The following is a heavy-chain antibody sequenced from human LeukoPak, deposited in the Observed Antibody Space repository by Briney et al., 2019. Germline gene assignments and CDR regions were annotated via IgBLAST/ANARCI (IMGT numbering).Heavy chain of an antibody. CDR1: GFTFDSYG. Sequence: GGSLRLSCAASGFTFDSYGMHWVRQAPGKGLEWVAFIRYDGSYEYYADSVKGRFTISRDNSKTTLYLQMNSLRSEDTAVYYCAKDGGLHLYYYYNYMDIWGKGTTVTVSS. V-gene: IGHV3-30*02. CDR2: IRYDGSYE. CDR3: AKDGGLHLYYYYNYMDI. J-gene: IGHJ6*03. D-gene: IGHD5-24*01.